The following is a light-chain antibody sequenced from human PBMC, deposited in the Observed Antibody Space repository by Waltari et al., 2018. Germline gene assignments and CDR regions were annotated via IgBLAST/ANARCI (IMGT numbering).Light chain of an antibody. Sequence: DVVMTQSPLSLPVTPGQAASISYKSSQSLVHSDGNTHLNWFQQRPGQSPRRLIYRVSNRDSGGPDRFSGSGSGTDFTLKISRVEAEDVGVYYCMQGTHWPYTFGQGTKLDIK. V-gene: IGKV2-30*02. CDR2: RVS. CDR3: MQGTHWPYT. CDR1: QSLVHSDGNTH. J-gene: IGKJ2*01.